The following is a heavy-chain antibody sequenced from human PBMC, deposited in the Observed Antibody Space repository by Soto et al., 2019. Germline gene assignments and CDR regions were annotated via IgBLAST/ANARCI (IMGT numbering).Heavy chain of an antibody. V-gene: IGHV3-30*18. CDR3: AKVGIXYDSSGYYLNEPHAFDI. D-gene: IGHD3-22*01. CDR1: RFTYSSYG. J-gene: IGHJ3*02. Sequence: GVSRRRSCAASRFTYSSYGMHWVRQAPGKGLEWVAVISYDGSNKYYADSVKGGFTISRENSKDTLYLQMSSLRAEDTAVYYCAKVGIXYDSSGYYLNEPHAFDIWGQRTMVTVSS. CDR2: ISYDGSNK.